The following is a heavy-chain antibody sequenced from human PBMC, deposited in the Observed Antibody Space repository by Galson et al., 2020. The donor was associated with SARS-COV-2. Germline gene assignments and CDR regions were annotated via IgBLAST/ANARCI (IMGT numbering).Heavy chain of an antibody. CDR3: AIAGRSSNWYYFDS. V-gene: IGHV3-23*01. Sequence: GGSLRLSCEASGFTFRSLATSWVRQAPGKGLEWVSTISGSGASTYYGDSVKTRFTISRDNSKNTLYLEINSLRAEDTAIYYCAIAGRSSNWYYFDSWGRGTLVTVSS. CDR1: GFTFRSLA. CDR2: ISGSGAST. D-gene: IGHD6-13*01. J-gene: IGHJ4*02.